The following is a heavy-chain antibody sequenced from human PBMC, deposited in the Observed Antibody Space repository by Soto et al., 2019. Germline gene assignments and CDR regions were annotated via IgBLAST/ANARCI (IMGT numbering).Heavy chain of an antibody. Sequence: SETLSPTCAVSGGSISSGGYSWSWIRQPPGKGLEWIGYIYHSGSTYYNPSLKSRVTISVDRSKNQFSLKLTSVTAADTAVYYCARDPAPWGQGTLVTVSS. CDR3: ARDPAP. V-gene: IGHV4-30-2*01. CDR2: IYHSGST. CDR1: GGSISSGGYS. J-gene: IGHJ5*02.